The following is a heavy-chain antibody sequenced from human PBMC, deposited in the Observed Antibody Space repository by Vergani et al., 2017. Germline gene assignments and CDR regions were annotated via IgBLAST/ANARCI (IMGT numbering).Heavy chain of an antibody. D-gene: IGHD3-22*01. CDR3: AKELTYYYDSSDAFDI. Sequence: QVQLVESGGGVVQPGGSLRRSCAASGFTFSSYGMHWVRQAPGKGLEWVAFIRYDGSNKYYADSVKGRFTISRDNSKNTLYLQMNSLRAEDTAVYYCAKELTYYYDSSDAFDIWGQGTMVTVSS. J-gene: IGHJ3*02. CDR2: IRYDGSNK. V-gene: IGHV3-30*02. CDR1: GFTFSSYG.